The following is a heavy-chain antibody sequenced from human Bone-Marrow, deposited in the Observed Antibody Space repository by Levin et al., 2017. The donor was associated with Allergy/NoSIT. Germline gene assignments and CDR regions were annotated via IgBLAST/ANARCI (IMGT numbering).Heavy chain of an antibody. D-gene: IGHD6-13*01. CDR1: GFTFEDFG. Sequence: SLKISCVASGFTFEDFGMHWVRQVPGKGLQWVSGITANSDNIAYADSVKGRFTVSRDNAKRSLFLQMDSLRPEDTALYYCAKVRAAAVGTGYFVSWGHGTWVTVSS. J-gene: IGHJ4*01. V-gene: IGHV3-9*01. CDR3: AKVRAAAVGTGYFVS. CDR2: ITANSDNI.